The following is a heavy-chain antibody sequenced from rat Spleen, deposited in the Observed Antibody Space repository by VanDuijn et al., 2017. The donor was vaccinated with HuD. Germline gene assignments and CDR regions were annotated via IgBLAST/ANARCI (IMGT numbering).Heavy chain of an antibody. CDR1: GFTFSNYW. CDR2: ITDTGDST. Sequence: EVQLVESGGGLVQPGRSLKLSCVASGFTFSNYWMTWIRRAPGKGLEWVASITDTGDSTYYPDSVKGRFNISRENAKSTLYLQMNSLRSEDTATYYCTGPFDYWGQGVMVTVSS. J-gene: IGHJ2*01. CDR3: TGPFDY. V-gene: IGHV5-31*01.